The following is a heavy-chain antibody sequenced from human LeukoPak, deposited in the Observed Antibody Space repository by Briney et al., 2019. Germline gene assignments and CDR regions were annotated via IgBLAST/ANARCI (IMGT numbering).Heavy chain of an antibody. V-gene: IGHV3-15*01. Sequence: GGSLRLSCAASGFTFKYYWMTWVRQAPGKGLEWVGRIKSKTDGGTTDYAAPVKGRFTISRDDSKNTLYLQMNSLKTEDTAVYYCTTHWSSPLWVGAYFDYWGQGTLVTVSS. CDR2: IKSKTDGGTT. CDR3: TTHWSSPLWVGAYFDY. J-gene: IGHJ4*02. CDR1: GFTFKYYW. D-gene: IGHD2-8*02.